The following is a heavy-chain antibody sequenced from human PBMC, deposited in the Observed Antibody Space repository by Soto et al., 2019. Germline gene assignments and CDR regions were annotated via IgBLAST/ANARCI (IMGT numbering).Heavy chain of an antibody. CDR2: IFHSRST. J-gene: IGHJ4*02. CDR1: SGSISTNNW. Sequence: QVQLQESGPGLVKPSGTLSLTCAVSSGSISTNNWWHWVRHPPGKGLEWVREIFHSRSTNYSPSLERRGTMSGDICTTRFPLTLKSVTAADAAVYYCARERGTGTYQGVHYWGQGTLVTVSS. CDR3: ARERGTGTYQGVHY. D-gene: IGHD1-26*01. V-gene: IGHV4-4*02.